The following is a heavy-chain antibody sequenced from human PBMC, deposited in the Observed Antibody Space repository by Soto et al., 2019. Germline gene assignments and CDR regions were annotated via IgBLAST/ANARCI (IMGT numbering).Heavy chain of an antibody. V-gene: IGHV3-23*01. CDR3: AKASSRTHPNYYYYYGMDV. Sequence: GGSLRLSCAASGSTLSSYAMNWVRQAPGKGLEWVSAISGSGGSTYYADSVKGRFTISRDNSKNTLYLQMNSLSAEDTAVYYCAKASSRTHPNYYYYYGMDVWGQGTTVTVSS. D-gene: IGHD6-6*01. CDR1: GSTLSSYA. J-gene: IGHJ6*02. CDR2: ISGSGGST.